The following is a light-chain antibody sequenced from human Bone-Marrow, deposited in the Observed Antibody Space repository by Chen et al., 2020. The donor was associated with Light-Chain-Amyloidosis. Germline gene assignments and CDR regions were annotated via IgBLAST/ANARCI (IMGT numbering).Light chain of an antibody. Sequence: VVLTQSPLSLSVSPGESASISCRASQSLRHSRAYTYLVWYLQKPGQAPQLLFYLAFNRAAGVPDRFSASGSGSDFTRAISTVEAEDVGVYYCMQGLQTPQYSFGQGTKLEI. V-gene: IGKV2-28*01. CDR2: LAF. CDR1: QSLRHSRAYTY. J-gene: IGKJ2*01. CDR3: MQGLQTPQYS.